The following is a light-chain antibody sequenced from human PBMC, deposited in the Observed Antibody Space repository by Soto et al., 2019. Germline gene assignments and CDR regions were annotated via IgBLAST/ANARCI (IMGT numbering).Light chain of an antibody. J-gene: IGKJ1*01. Sequence: DIQMTQSPSSLSASVGDRVTMTCRASQDIGINLGWFQQKPGKAPKRLIYVASSLQSGVPSRFSGSGSGTEFTLTSSSLQPEDFGSYFCLQHNAYPWTFGQGTQVEV. CDR1: QDIGIN. CDR3: LQHNAYPWT. V-gene: IGKV1-17*01. CDR2: VAS.